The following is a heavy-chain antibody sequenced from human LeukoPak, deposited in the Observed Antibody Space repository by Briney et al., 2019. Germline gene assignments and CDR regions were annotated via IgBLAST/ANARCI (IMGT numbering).Heavy chain of an antibody. D-gene: IGHD4-17*01. V-gene: IGHV4-39*07. Sequence: PSETLSLTCTVSGGSVSSSSHYWGWIRQPPGKGLEWIGEINHSGSTNYNPSLKSRVTISVDTSKNQFSLKLSSVTAADTAVYYCARMSPGTYGDYDSWGQGTLVTVSS. CDR1: GGSVSSSSHY. CDR2: INHSGST. J-gene: IGHJ5*01. CDR3: ARMSPGTYGDYDS.